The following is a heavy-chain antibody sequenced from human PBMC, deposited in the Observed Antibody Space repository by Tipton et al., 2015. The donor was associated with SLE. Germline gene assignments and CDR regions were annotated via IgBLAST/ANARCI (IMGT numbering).Heavy chain of an antibody. CDR2: ISAYNGNT. V-gene: IGHV1-18*04. CDR3: ARSPGYSSSYYMDV. J-gene: IGHJ6*03. CDR1: GYTFTSYG. Sequence: QLVQSGAEVKKPGASVKVSCKASGYTFTSYGISWVRQAPGQGLVWMGWISAYNGNTNYAQKFQGRVTITADKSTSTAYMELSSLRSEDTAVYYCARSPGYSSSYYMDVWGKGTTVTVSS. D-gene: IGHD6-6*01.